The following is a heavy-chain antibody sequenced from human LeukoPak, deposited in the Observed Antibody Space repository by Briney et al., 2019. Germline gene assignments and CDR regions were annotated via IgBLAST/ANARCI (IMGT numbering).Heavy chain of an antibody. CDR3: AKAPGYCSGGSCYYFQH. D-gene: IGHD2-15*01. V-gene: IGHV3-64*01. J-gene: IGHJ1*01. CDR1: GFTFSSYA. CDR2: ISSNGGST. Sequence: GGSLRLSCAASGFTFSSYAMHWVRQAPGKGLEYVSAISSNGGSTYYANSVKGRFTISRDNSKNTLYLQMGSLRAEDTAVYYCAKAPGYCSGGSCYYFQHWGQSTLVTVSS.